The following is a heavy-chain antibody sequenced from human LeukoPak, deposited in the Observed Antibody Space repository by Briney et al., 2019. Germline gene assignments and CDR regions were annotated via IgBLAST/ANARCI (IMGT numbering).Heavy chain of an antibody. J-gene: IGHJ4*02. CDR2: INPNSGGT. CDR1: GYTFTGYY. V-gene: IGHV1-2*02. CDR3: ARGLRGYSYGYYY. Sequence: ASVTVSCKCSGYTFTGYYMHWVRQAPAQGLEWVGWINPNSGGTNYAQKFQGRVTMTRDTSISTAYMELSRLRSDDTAVYYCARGLRGYSYGYYYWGQGTLVTVSS. D-gene: IGHD5-18*01.